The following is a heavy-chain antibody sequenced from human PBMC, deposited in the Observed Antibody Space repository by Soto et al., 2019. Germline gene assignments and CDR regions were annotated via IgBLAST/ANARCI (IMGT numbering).Heavy chain of an antibody. CDR1: GFTFSDYY. D-gene: IGHD2-15*01. CDR3: ARDQGKDPPDWDFDY. J-gene: IGHJ4*02. V-gene: IGHV3-11*05. Sequence: QVQLVESGGGLVKPGGSLRLSCAASGFTFSDYYMSWIRQAPGKGLEWVSYISSSSSYTNYADSVKGRFTISRDNAKNSLYLQMNSLRAEDTAVYYCARDQGKDPPDWDFDYWGQGTLVTVSS. CDR2: ISSSSSYT.